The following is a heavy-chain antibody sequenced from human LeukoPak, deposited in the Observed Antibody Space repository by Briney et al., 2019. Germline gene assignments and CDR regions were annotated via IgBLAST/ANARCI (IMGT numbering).Heavy chain of an antibody. CDR2: ISSSSSYI. Sequence: PGGSLRLSCAASGFTFSSYSMNWVRQAPGKGLEWVSSISSSSSYIYYADSVKGRFTISRDNAKNSLYLQMNSLRAEDTAVYYCARGDQLLPMRWFDPWGQGTLVTVSS. J-gene: IGHJ5*02. D-gene: IGHD2-2*01. CDR1: GFTFSSYS. CDR3: ARGDQLLPMRWFDP. V-gene: IGHV3-21*01.